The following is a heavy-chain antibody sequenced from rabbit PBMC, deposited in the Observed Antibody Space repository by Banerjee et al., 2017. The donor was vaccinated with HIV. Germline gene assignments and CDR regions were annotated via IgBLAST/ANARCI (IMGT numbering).Heavy chain of an antibody. CDR3: ARGGVGSTGYTYAFDP. V-gene: IGHV1S40*01. J-gene: IGHJ2*01. CDR1: GFSFSPTYN. Sequence: QSLEESGGDLVKPGASLTLTCTASGFSFSPTYNMYWVRQAPGKGLEWIGTIYAGGSGSTDYASWAKGRFTITKTSSTTVTLQMTSLTAADTATYFCARGGVGSTGYTYAFDPWGPGTLVTVS. D-gene: IGHD1-1*01. CDR2: IYAGGSGST.